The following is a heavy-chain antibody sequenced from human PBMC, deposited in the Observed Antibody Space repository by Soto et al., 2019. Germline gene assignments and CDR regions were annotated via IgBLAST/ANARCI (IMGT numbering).Heavy chain of an antibody. CDR3: VISSSDLHGWLDP. D-gene: IGHD3-22*01. CDR2: INPYIAYA. CDR1: GYTFHVYS. V-gene: IGHV1-18*01. J-gene: IGHJ5*02. Sequence: QVQLVQSGAEVREPGASVKVSCKASGYTFHVYSITWARQAPGQGLEWMGWINPYIAYAQSAQNLRGRVPMTAGSPATTSYRLLRSLWFDATAIYYCVISSSDLHGWLDPWCQGRQVSVSS.